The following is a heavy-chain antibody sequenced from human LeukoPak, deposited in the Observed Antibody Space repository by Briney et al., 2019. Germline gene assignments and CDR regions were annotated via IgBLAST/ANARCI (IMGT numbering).Heavy chain of an antibody. D-gene: IGHD2-8*01. CDR1: GFIFSIYD. Sequence: PGGSLRLSCAASGFIFSIYDMNWVRQAPGKGLEWVSGISWNSGSIGYADSVKGRFTISRDNAKNSLYLQMNSLRAEDTALYYCAKDISCTNGVCYTFDYWGQGTLVTVSS. V-gene: IGHV3-9*01. J-gene: IGHJ4*02. CDR3: AKDISCTNGVCYTFDY. CDR2: ISWNSGSI.